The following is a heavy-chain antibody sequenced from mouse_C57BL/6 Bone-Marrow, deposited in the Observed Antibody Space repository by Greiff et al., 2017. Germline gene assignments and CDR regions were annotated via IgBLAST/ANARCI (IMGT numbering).Heavy chain of an antibody. CDR2: INPRSGYT. J-gene: IGHJ3*01. D-gene: IGHD2-14*01. CDR3: ASHEVPFAY. V-gene: IGHV1-7*01. CDR1: GYTFTSYW. Sequence: QVQLKESGAELAKPGASVKLSCKASGYTFTSYWMHWVKQRPGQGLEWIGYINPRSGYTKYNQKFKDKATLTADKSSSTAYMLLSSLTYEDSSVYYWASHEVPFAYWGQGTLVTVSA.